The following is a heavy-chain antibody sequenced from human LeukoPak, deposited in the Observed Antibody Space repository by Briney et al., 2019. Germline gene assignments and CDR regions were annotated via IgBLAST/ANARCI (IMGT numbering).Heavy chain of an antibody. D-gene: IGHD1-26*01. V-gene: IGHV4-38-2*02. CDR2: IFHSGSA. CDR1: GYSISSDHY. J-gene: IGHJ4*02. Sequence: SETLSLTCTVSGYSISSDHYWGWIRQPPGKGLEWIGSIFHSGSAYYNPPLESRVTISVDTSNNQFSLKLTSVTAADTAVYYCAREGTREWETDYWGQGTLVTVSS. CDR3: AREGTREWETDY.